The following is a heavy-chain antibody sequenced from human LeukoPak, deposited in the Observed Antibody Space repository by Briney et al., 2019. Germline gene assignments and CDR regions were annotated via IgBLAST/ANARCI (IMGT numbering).Heavy chain of an antibody. CDR1: GLTFSSYA. CDR2: ISYDGSNK. CDR3: ARDGGYENTYYFDY. D-gene: IGHD5-12*01. J-gene: IGHJ4*02. V-gene: IGHV3-30*04. Sequence: GRSLRLSCAASGLTFSSYAMHWVRQAPGKGLEWVAVISYDGSNKYYADSVKGRFTISRDNSKNTLYLQMNSLRAEDTAVYYCARDGGYENTYYFDYWGQGTLVTVSS.